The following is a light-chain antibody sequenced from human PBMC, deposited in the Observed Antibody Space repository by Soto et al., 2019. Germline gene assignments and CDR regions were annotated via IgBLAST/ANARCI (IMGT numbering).Light chain of an antibody. Sequence: DIVLTQSPGILSLSPGERATLSCRASQSVGCSYLAWYQQIPGEPPRLLISSVSKRATGIPDRFSGGGSGTDFTLTISRVEPEDFALYICQQYNGSPITFGQGTRLEIK. CDR2: SVS. J-gene: IGKJ5*01. CDR1: QSVGCSY. V-gene: IGKV3-20*01. CDR3: QQYNGSPIT.